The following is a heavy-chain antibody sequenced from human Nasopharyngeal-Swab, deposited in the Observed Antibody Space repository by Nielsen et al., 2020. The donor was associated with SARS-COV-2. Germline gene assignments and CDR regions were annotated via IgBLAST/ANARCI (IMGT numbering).Heavy chain of an antibody. J-gene: IGHJ6*02. CDR1: GFTFSSYA. CDR2: ISGSGGST. CDR3: ARDLSDSTGYYYYYGMDV. D-gene: IGHD3/OR15-3a*01. V-gene: IGHV3-23*01. Sequence: GESLKISCAASGFTFSSYAMSWVRQAPGKGLEWVSAISGSGGSTYYADSVKGRFTISRDNSKNTLYLQMNSLRAEDTAVYYCARDLSDSTGYYYYYGMDVWGQGTTVTVSS.